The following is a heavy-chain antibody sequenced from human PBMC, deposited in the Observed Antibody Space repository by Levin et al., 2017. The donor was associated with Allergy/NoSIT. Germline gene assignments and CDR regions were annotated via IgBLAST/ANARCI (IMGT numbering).Heavy chain of an antibody. V-gene: IGHV3-48*02. Sequence: AGGSLRLSCAASGFTFSSYSMNWVRQAPGKGLEWVSYISSSSSTIYYADSVKGRFTISRDNAKNSLYLQMNSLRDEDTAVYYCARDQGGATIFGVVILYYFDYWGQGTLVTVSS. D-gene: IGHD3-3*01. J-gene: IGHJ4*02. CDR2: ISSSSSTI. CDR3: ARDQGGATIFGVVILYYFDY. CDR1: GFTFSSYS.